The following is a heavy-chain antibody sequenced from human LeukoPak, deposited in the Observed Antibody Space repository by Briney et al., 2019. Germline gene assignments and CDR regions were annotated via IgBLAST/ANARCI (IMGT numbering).Heavy chain of an antibody. CDR1: GYTFTGYY. D-gene: IGHD6-13*01. Sequence: ASVKVSCKASGYTFTGYYMHWVRQAPGQGLEWMGWINPNSGDTNYAQKFQGRVTMTRDTSITTAYMELSRLRSDDTAVYCCATRYSTSSGWFDPWGQGTLVTVSS. J-gene: IGHJ5*02. CDR3: ATRYSTSSGWFDP. CDR2: INPNSGDT. V-gene: IGHV1-2*02.